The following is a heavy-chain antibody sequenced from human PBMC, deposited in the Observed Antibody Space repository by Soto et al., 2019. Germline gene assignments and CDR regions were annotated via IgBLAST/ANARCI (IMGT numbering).Heavy chain of an antibody. CDR1: GYTFTSYG. Sequence: ASVKVSCKASGYTFTSYGISWVRQAPGQGLEWMGWISAYNGNTNYAQKLQGRVTMTTDTSTSTAYMELRSLRSDDTAVYYCARPPRKDYYGSGSPLGYWGQGTLVTVSS. CDR2: ISAYNGNT. V-gene: IGHV1-18*01. D-gene: IGHD3-10*01. J-gene: IGHJ4*02. CDR3: ARPPRKDYYGSGSPLGY.